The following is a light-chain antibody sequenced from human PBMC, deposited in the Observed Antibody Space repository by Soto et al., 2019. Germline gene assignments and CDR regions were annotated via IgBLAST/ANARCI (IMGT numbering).Light chain of an antibody. CDR3: QQYDDWPPRWT. V-gene: IGKV3-15*01. Sequence: EIVMTQSPATLSASPGERAALSCRASQSVTNSLAWYQQKPGQAPRLLIYEASTRATGIPARFSGSGSGTQFTLTISSLQSEDFAVYYCQQYDDWPPRWTFGQGTRVEI. CDR1: QSVTNS. CDR2: EAS. J-gene: IGKJ1*01.